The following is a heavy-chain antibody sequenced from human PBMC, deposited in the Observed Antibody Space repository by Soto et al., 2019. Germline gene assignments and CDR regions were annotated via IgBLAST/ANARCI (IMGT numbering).Heavy chain of an antibody. D-gene: IGHD1-26*01. Sequence: EVQLLESGGGLVQPGGSLRLSCAASGFTFSSYAMRWVRQAPGKGLEWVSAISGSGGSTYYADSVKGRFTISRDNSKNTLYLQMNSLRADDTAVYYCAIRGSGSEYDYWGQGTLVTFSS. J-gene: IGHJ4*02. CDR2: ISGSGGST. CDR1: GFTFSSYA. CDR3: AIRGSGSEYDY. V-gene: IGHV3-23*01.